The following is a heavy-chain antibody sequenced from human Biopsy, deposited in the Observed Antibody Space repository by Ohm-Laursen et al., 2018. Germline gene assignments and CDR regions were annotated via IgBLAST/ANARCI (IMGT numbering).Heavy chain of an antibody. CDR1: GFTFSSYT. V-gene: IGHV3-23*01. D-gene: IGHD5-24*01. CDR3: ARWDY. Sequence: SLRLSCSASGFTFSSYTMTWVRQAPGKGLEWVSVINTSGGSTHYAVSVKGRFTISRDNAKNSLYLQMNSLRVEDTAVYYCARWDYWGQGTLVTVSS. CDR2: INTSGGST. J-gene: IGHJ4*02.